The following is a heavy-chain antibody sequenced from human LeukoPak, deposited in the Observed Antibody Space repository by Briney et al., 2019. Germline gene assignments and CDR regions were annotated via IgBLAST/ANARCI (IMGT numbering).Heavy chain of an antibody. D-gene: IGHD3-22*01. Sequence: GGSLPVSCAASGFTVSNNYMNWVRQAPGKGLEGVSLIYSGGGTYYSDSVKGRWTISRDNSKNTLYLQMTRLTAQDTAVYYCARNYYNSSPYYYFDYCGQGALV. CDR2: IYSGGGT. J-gene: IGHJ4*02. CDR3: ARNYYNSSPYYYFDY. CDR1: GFTVSNNY. V-gene: IGHV3-66*01.